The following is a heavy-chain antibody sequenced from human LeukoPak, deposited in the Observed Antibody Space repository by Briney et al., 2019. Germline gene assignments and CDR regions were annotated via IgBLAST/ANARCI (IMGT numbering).Heavy chain of an antibody. V-gene: IGHV1-2*02. J-gene: IGHJ5*02. Sequence: ASVKVSRKASGYTFTGYYMHWVRQAPGQGLEWMGWINPNSGGTNYAQKFQGRVTMTRDTSISTAYMELSRLRSDDTAVYYCARLACSGGSCYSALFGWFDPWGQGTLVTVSS. CDR1: GYTFTGYY. CDR2: INPNSGGT. D-gene: IGHD2-15*01. CDR3: ARLACSGGSCYSALFGWFDP.